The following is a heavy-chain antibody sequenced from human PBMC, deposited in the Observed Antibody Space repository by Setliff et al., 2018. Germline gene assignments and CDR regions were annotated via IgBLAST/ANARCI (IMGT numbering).Heavy chain of an antibody. CDR2: IHNNGRI. J-gene: IGHJ6*03. Sequence: SETRSLTCRVSGASITSYYWSWIRQPPGKGLEGIAYIHNNGRIKYNPSLKSRVTMSVDTSRNQFSLHLISVTAADTAVYYCARHVGSRGRGYNYYYYYMDVWGKGTTVTVSS. CDR3: ARHVGSRGRGYNYYYYYMDV. D-gene: IGHD3-10*01. V-gene: IGHV4-59*08. CDR1: GASITSYY.